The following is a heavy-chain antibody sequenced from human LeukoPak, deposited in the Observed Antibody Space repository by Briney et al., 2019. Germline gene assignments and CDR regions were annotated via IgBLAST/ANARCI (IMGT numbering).Heavy chain of an antibody. CDR2: ISAYNGNT. V-gene: IGHV1-18*01. CDR1: GYTFTSYG. J-gene: IGHJ6*03. CDR3: ARGAEGGSSMRLRYYYYYMDV. Sequence: ASVKVSCKASGYTFTSYGISWVRQAPGRGLEWMGWISAYNGNTNYAQKLQGRVTMTTDTSTSTAYMELRSLTSDDTAIYYCARGAEGGSSMRLRYYYYYMDVWGKGITVTVSS. D-gene: IGHD2-15*01.